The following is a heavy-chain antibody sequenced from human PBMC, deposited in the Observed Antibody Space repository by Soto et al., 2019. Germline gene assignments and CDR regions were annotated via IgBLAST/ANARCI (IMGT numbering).Heavy chain of an antibody. V-gene: IGHV3-49*03. CDR3: SRQWLVPNDAFDI. CDR2: IRGRAFGGTT. Sequence: GGSLRLSCIGSGFNLGDYAMSWLRQAPGKGLEWVSFIRGRAFGGTTEYAASVKGRFTISRDDSKNIAYLHMNSLKTEDTAVYYCSRQWLVPNDAFDIWGQGTMVTVSS. CDR1: GFNLGDYA. D-gene: IGHD6-19*01. J-gene: IGHJ3*02.